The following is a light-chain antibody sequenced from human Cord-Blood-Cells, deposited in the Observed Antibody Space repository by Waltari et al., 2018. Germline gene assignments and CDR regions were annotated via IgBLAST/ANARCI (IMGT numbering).Light chain of an antibody. Sequence: QSALTHPASVSGSPGQSITISCTGTSSDVGGYNYVPWYQQPPGKAPKLMIYDVSNRPSGVSNRFSGSKSGNTASLTISGLQAEDEADYYCSSYTSSSTLVFGGGTKLTVL. J-gene: IGLJ2*01. V-gene: IGLV2-14*01. CDR3: SSYTSSSTLV. CDR1: SSDVGGYNY. CDR2: DVS.